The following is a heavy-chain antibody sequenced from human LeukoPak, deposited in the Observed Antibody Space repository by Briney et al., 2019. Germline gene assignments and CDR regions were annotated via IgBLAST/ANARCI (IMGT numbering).Heavy chain of an antibody. CDR1: GFTFSSYA. D-gene: IGHD6-13*01. CDR2: ISYDGSNK. J-gene: IGHJ6*02. CDR3: ASSAGYSSSWYYYYGMDV. V-gene: IGHV3-30-3*01. Sequence: GGSLRLSCAASGFTFSSYAMHWVRQAPGKGLEWVAVISYDGSNKYYADSVKGRFTISRDNSKNTLYLQMNSLRAEDTAVYYCASSAGYSSSWYYYYGMDVWGQGTTVTVSS.